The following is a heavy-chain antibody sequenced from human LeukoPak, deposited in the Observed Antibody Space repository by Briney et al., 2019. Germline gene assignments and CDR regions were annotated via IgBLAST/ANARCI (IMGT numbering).Heavy chain of an antibody. V-gene: IGHV3-21*01. Sequence: GGSLRLSCAASGFTFSSYSMNWVRQAPGKGLEWVSSIGSSSSYIYYADSVKGRFTISRDNAKNSLYLQMNSLRAEDTAVYYCARDLVATVTPFDYWGQGTLVTVSS. CDR2: IGSSSSYI. D-gene: IGHD4-17*01. CDR3: ARDLVATVTPFDY. CDR1: GFTFSSYS. J-gene: IGHJ4*02.